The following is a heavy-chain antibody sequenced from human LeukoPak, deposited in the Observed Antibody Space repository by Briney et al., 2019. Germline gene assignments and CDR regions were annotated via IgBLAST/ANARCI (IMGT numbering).Heavy chain of an antibody. D-gene: IGHD1-7*01. CDR1: GITFSRFG. CDR2: IGYDGSSE. V-gene: IGHV3-30*02. J-gene: IGHJ4*02. Sequence: GGSLRLSCTPSGITFSRFGMHRVRQSPGKGLKWVAFIGYDGSSEYYVDSVKGRFTTSRPDSNHTIHLPINSPRAEATAVYYFAKERELELPFDYWGQGTLVTVSS. CDR3: AKERELELPFDY.